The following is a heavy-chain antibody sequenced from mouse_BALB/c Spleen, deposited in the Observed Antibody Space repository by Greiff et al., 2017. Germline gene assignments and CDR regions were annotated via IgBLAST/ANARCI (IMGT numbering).Heavy chain of an antibody. CDR1: GFSLTGYG. CDR2: IWGDGST. D-gene: IGHD2-3*01. CDR3: AREDGPYAMDY. V-gene: IGHV2-6-7*01. Sequence: VKLVESGPGLVAPSQSLSITCTASGFSLTGYGVNWVRQPPGKGLEWLGMIWGDGSTDYNSALNSRLSISKDNSKSQVFLKMNSLQTDDTARYYCAREDGPYAMDYWGQGTSVTVSS. J-gene: IGHJ4*01.